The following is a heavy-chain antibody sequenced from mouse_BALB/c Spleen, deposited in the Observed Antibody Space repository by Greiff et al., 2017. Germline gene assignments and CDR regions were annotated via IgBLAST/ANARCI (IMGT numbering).Heavy chain of an antibody. J-gene: IGHJ1*01. CDR1: GFNIKETD. Sequence: VQLQQSGAELVKPGASVKLSRTASGFNIKETDMHWVKQLPEQGLEWIGRIDPANGNTKYDPKFQGKATITADTSSNTAYLQLSSLTSEDTAVYYCARWDWYFDVWGAGTTVTVSS. V-gene: IGHV14-3*02. CDR3: ARWDWYFDV. CDR2: IDPANGNT.